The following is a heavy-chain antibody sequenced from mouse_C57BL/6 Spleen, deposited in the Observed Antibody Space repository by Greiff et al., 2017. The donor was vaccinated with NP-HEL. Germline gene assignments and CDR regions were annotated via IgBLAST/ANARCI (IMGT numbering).Heavy chain of an antibody. J-gene: IGHJ4*01. CDR3: ARELGLTGNAMDY. Sequence: VQLQQPGAELVKPGASVKMSCKASGYTFTSYWITWVKQRPGQGLEWIGDIYPGSGSTNYNEKFKSKATLTVDTSSSTAYMQLSSLTSEDSAVYYWARELGLTGNAMDYWGQGTSVTVSS. CDR1: GYTFTSYW. CDR2: IYPGSGST. V-gene: IGHV1-55*01. D-gene: IGHD4-1*01.